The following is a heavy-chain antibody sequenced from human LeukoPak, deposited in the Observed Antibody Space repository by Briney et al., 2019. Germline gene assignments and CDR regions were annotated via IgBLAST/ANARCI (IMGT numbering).Heavy chain of an antibody. D-gene: IGHD2-15*01. CDR3: AKAGDMDFDY. J-gene: IGHJ4*02. CDR1: GFTFSSYG. CDR2: IRYDGSNK. V-gene: IGHV3-30*02. Sequence: GGSLRLSCAASGFTFSSYGMHWVRQTPGKGLEWVAFIRYDGSNKYYADSVKGRFTISRDNSKNTLYLQMNSLRAEDTAVYYCAKAGDMDFDYWGQGTLVTVSS.